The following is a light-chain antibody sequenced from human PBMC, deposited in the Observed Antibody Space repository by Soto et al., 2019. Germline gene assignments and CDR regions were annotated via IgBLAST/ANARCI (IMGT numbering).Light chain of an antibody. CDR2: DAS. Sequence: EIGLTQSPCTLSASVWDRVTITCRASQSASTCLAWCQQKPGQAPKLLIYDASTLQSGVPSRFSASGSGTEFALTISGLHPDDFAVYYCQQYNSYAVTFGQGTKVDIK. CDR1: QSASTC. J-gene: IGKJ1*01. CDR3: QQYNSYAVT. V-gene: IGKV1-5*01.